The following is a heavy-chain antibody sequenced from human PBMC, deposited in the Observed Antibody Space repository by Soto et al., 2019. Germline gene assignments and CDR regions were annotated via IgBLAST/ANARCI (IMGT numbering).Heavy chain of an antibody. J-gene: IGHJ4*02. V-gene: IGHV3-23*01. D-gene: IGHD3-10*01. Sequence: EVKLLESGGGLVQPGGSLRLSCAASGFNFNNYAMTWVRQAPGKGLEWVSTIIAGGESTYYADSVKGRFSISRDNSQNTLYLQMNSLRADGTALYYCAKKYSYGSGSYLYHFDYWGQGTLVTVSS. CDR1: GFNFNNYA. CDR2: IIAGGEST. CDR3: AKKYSYGSGSYLYHFDY.